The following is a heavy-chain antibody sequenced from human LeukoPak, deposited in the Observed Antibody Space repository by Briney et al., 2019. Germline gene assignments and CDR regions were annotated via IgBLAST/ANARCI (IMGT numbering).Heavy chain of an antibody. CDR1: GESISGFY. D-gene: IGHD5-24*01. Sequence: PSETLSLTCTVSGESISGFYWTWIRQPPGKGLEWIGYIYYSGSTNYNPSLKSRVTISVDTSKNQFSLKLSSVTAADTAVYYCARVLVEMARSLDAFDIWGQGTMVTVSS. CDR2: IYYSGST. CDR3: ARVLVEMARSLDAFDI. J-gene: IGHJ3*02. V-gene: IGHV4-59*12.